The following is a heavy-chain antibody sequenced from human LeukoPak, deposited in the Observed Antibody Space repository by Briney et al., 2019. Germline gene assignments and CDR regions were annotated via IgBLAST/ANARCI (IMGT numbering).Heavy chain of an antibody. CDR1: GGSISSGSYY. CDR3: ARLWAGIDP. D-gene: IGHD3-16*01. Sequence: SETLSLTCTVSGGSISSGSYYWSWIRQPAGKGLEWIGRIYTSGSTNYNPSLKSRVTISVDTSKNQFSLKLSSVTAADTAVYYCARLWAGIDPWGQGTLVTVSS. V-gene: IGHV4-61*02. J-gene: IGHJ5*02. CDR2: IYTSGST.